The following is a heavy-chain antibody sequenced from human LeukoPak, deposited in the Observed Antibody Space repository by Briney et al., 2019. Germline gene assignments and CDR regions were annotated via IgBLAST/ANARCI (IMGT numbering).Heavy chain of an antibody. D-gene: IGHD6-19*01. CDR2: ISDNGGNT. V-gene: IGHV3-23*01. J-gene: IGHJ4*02. CDR1: GFTFSVSA. CDR3: AKESGWHFDY. Sequence: GGSLRLSCAASGFTFSVSAMHWVRQASGKGLEWVSSISDNGGNTYYADSAKGRFTISRDNSKNTLYLQMNSLRAEDTAVYYCAKESGWHFDYWGQGTLVTVSS.